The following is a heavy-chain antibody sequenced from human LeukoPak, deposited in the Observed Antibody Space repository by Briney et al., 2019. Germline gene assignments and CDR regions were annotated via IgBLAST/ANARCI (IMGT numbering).Heavy chain of an antibody. V-gene: IGHV3-23*01. J-gene: IGHJ4*02. Sequence: GGSLRLSCAASGFTFSSYAMSWVRQAPGKGLEWVSAISGSGGSTYYADSVKGRFTISRDNSKNTLYLQMNSLRAEDTAVYYCAKGLSIVGATAYFDYWGQGTLVTVSS. D-gene: IGHD1-26*01. CDR3: AKGLSIVGATAYFDY. CDR2: ISGSGGST. CDR1: GFTFSSYA.